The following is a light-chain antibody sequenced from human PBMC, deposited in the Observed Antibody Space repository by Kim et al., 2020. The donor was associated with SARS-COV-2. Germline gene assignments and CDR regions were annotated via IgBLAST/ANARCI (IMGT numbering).Light chain of an antibody. CDR1: TSSIGITV. V-gene: IGLV1-44*01. CDR3: ATWDDSLDSRV. CDR2: NND. J-gene: IGLJ3*02. Sequence: QSVLTQPPSASGTPGQRVTISCSGSTSSIGITVVNWYQQLPGTAPKLLIYNNDHRPSGIPELFPGSKSGTSASLAISGLQSEDEADYYCATWDDSLDSRVFGGGTQVTVL.